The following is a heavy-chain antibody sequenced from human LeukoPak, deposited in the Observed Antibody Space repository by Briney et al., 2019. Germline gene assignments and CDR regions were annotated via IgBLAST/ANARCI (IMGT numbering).Heavy chain of an antibody. CDR1: GGSISPYF. J-gene: IGHJ4*02. V-gene: IGHV4-59*01. Sequence: SGTLSLTCTVSGGSISPYFWSWIRQPPGKAMEWIGYIYYSGTTNYSPSLKSRVTISVDTSKNQFSLKLNSVTAADTAVYYCARDLKIGGNSGWYTFDYWGQGTLVTVSS. D-gene: IGHD6-19*01. CDR3: ARDLKIGGNSGWYTFDY. CDR2: IYYSGTT.